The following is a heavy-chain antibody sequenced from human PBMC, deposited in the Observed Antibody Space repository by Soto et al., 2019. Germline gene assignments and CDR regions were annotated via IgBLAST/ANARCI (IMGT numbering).Heavy chain of an antibody. CDR1: GFTFSSYG. Sequence: QVQLVESGGGVVQPGRSLRLSCAASGFTFSSYGMHWVRQAPGKGLEGVAVISYDGSNKYYADSVKGRFTISRDNSKNTLYLQMNSLRAEDTAVYYCANLDTAYYSYYGMDVWGQGTTVTVSS. CDR3: ANLDTAYYSYYGMDV. CDR2: ISYDGSNK. D-gene: IGHD3-9*01. J-gene: IGHJ6*02. V-gene: IGHV3-30*18.